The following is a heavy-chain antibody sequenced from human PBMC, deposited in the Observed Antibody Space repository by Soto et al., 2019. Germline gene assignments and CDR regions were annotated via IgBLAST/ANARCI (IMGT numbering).Heavy chain of an antibody. J-gene: IGHJ6*01. CDR3: QRGVPFRSGIGFYSFYGMDA. CDR2: ISAYNGNT. Sequence: GASLKGSWKASGYTFTSYDISWVRQAPGQGLEWMGWISAYNGNTNYAQKLQSRVTMTTDTSTSTAYRELRSVRCDDTAVYYCQRGVPFRSGIGFYSFYGMDAWVQVRTV. V-gene: IGHV1-18*04. D-gene: IGHD1-26*01. CDR1: GYTFTSYD.